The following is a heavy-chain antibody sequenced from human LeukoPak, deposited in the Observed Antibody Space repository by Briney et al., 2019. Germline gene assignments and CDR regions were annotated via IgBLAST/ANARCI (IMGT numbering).Heavy chain of an antibody. CDR1: GYTFTSYD. CDR3: ARVLTGTANFDY. CDR2: MNPNSGNT. J-gene: IGHJ4*02. D-gene: IGHD1-20*01. Sequence: ASVKVSCKASGYTFTSYDINWVRQATGQGLEWMGWMNPNSGNTGYAQKFQGRVTMTRDMSTSTVYMELSSLRSEDTAVYYCARVLTGTANFDYWGQGTLVTVSS. V-gene: IGHV1-8*01.